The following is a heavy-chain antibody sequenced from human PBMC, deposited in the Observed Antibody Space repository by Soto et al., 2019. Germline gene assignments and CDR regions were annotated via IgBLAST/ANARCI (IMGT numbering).Heavy chain of an antibody. Sequence: EVQLLESGGGLVQRGGSLRLSCGASGFTFSDYAMSWVRQAPGKGLEWVSAIVSTGDITFYTDSVEGRFTISRDNSKNTLYLQMNSLRPEDTALYYCAKDGQRVTTFYFQHWGQGTLVTVSS. V-gene: IGHV3-23*01. J-gene: IGHJ1*01. D-gene: IGHD4-17*01. CDR2: IVSTGDIT. CDR1: GFTFSDYA. CDR3: AKDGQRVTTFYFQH.